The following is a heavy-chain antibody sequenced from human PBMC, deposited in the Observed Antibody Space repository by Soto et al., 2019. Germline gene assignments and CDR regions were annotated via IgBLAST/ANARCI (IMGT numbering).Heavy chain of an antibody. CDR3: AKDLGVGATRHY. J-gene: IGHJ4*02. CDR2: ISYDGSNK. D-gene: IGHD1-26*01. CDR1: GFTFSSYA. V-gene: IGHV3-30-3*01. Sequence: GGSLRLSCAASGFTFSSYAMHWVRQAPGKGLEWVAVISYDGSNKYYADSVKGRFTISRDNSKNTLYLQMNSLRAEDTAVYYCAKDLGVGATRHYWGQGTLVTVSS.